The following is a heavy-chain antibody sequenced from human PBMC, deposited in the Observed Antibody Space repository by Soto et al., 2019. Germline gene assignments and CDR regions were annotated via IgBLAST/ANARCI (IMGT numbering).Heavy chain of an antibody. CDR1: GYTFTGYY. V-gene: IGHV1-2*02. CDR3: ARTGSPFWSGYHNGVWVYNWLDP. J-gene: IGHJ5*02. D-gene: IGHD3-3*01. CDR2: INPNSGGT. Sequence: ASVKVSCKASGYTFTGYYMHWVRQAPGQGLEWMGWINPNSGGTNYAQKFQGRVTMTRDTSISTAYMELSRLRSDDTAVYYCARTGSPFWSGYHNGVWVYNWLDPWGQGTMVTVYS.